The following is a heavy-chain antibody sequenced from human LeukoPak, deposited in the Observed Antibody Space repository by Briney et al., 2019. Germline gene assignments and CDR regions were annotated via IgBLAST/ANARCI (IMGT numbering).Heavy chain of an antibody. CDR1: GYSISSGYY. CDR2: IYHSGST. CDR3: ARAGYSSSSSYPFDY. Sequence: PSETLSLTCTVSGYSISSGYYWGWIRQPPGKGLEWIGSIYHSGSTYYNPSLKSRVTISVDTSKNQFSLKLSSVTAADTAVYYCARAGYSSSSSYPFDYWGQGTLVTVSS. V-gene: IGHV4-38-2*02. J-gene: IGHJ4*02. D-gene: IGHD6-6*01.